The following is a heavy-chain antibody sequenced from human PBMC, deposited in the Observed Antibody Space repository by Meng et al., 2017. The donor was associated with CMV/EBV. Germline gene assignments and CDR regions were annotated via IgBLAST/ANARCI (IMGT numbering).Heavy chain of an antibody. V-gene: IGHV4-39*07. CDR2: IYYSGST. Sequence: GPWLGRPSATLALTCTGSGGSISSSSYYWGWIRQPPGKGLEWIGSIYYSGSTYYNPSLKSRVTISVDTSKNQFSLKLSSVTAADTAVYYCVTWLWFGELSGYYFDYWGQGTLVTVSS. CDR3: VTWLWFGELSGYYFDY. CDR1: GGSISSSSYY. J-gene: IGHJ4*02. D-gene: IGHD3-10*01.